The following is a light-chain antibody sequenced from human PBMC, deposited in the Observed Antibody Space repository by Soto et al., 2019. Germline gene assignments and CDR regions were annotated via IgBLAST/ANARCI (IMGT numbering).Light chain of an antibody. Sequence: DIVMTQSPDSLAVSLGERATINCKSSQSVLSSSNNRNYLVWYQQKPGQPPRLLIHWASTREFGVPDRFSGSGYGTDFTLTISSLQAEDVAVYYCQQYYSTPRTFDQGTKVELK. CDR1: QSVLSSSNNRNY. CDR2: WAS. CDR3: QQYYSTPRT. V-gene: IGKV4-1*01. J-gene: IGKJ1*01.